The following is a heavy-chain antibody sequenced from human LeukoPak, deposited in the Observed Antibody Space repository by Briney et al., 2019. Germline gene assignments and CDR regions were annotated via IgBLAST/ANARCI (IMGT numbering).Heavy chain of an antibody. CDR1: GGSISSSTYY. D-gene: IGHD6-13*01. V-gene: IGHV4-39*01. CDR3: ARLHIAAADYFDY. Sequence: SETLSLTCTVSGGSISSSTYYWGWIRQPPGKGLEWIGSLYYSGSTYYNPSLKSRVTISVDTSKNQFSLNLSSVTAADTAVYYCARLHIAAADYFDYWGQGTLVTVSP. J-gene: IGHJ4*02. CDR2: LYYSGST.